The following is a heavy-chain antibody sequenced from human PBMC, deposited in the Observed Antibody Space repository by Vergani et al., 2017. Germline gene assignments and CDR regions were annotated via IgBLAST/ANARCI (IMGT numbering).Heavy chain of an antibody. CDR1: GYSFTSYW. CDR2: IDPSDSYT. Sequence: EVQLVQSGAEVKKPGESLRISCKGSGYSFTSYWISWVRQMPGKGLEWMGRIDPSDSYTNYSPSFQGHVTIPADKSISTAYLQWSSLKASDTAMYYCARVGWSYYDSSGYYYAPGGWFDPWGQGTLVTVSS. CDR3: ARVGWSYYDSSGYYYAPGGWFDP. J-gene: IGHJ5*02. V-gene: IGHV5-10-1*03. D-gene: IGHD3-22*01.